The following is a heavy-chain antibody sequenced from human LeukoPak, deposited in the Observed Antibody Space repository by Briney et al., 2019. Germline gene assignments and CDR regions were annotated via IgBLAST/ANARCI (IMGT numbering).Heavy chain of an antibody. CDR2: LWYDGSNK. CDR3: AKAEPEN. V-gene: IGHV3-33*06. J-gene: IGHJ4*02. Sequence: PGGSLRLSCAASGFTFSSYGMHWVRQAPGKGLEWVAILWYDGSNKYYADSVKGRFTISRDNSKNTLYLQMNSLRAEDTAVYYCAKAEPENWGQGTLVTVSS. CDR1: GFTFSSYG.